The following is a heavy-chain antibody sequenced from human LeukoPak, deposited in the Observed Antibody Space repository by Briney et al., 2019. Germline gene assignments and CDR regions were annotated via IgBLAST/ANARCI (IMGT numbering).Heavy chain of an antibody. D-gene: IGHD3-3*01. Sequence: GGSLRLSCAASGFNYSSYTMNWVRQAPGMGLEWLSYISASRGITYYADSVKGRFTISRDNAKNSLYLQMNSLRAEDTAVYYCVRGSLASGVVVYFYYYLDVWGRGTTVTVSS. CDR2: ISASRGIT. CDR1: GFNYSSYT. V-gene: IGHV3-48*01. CDR3: VRGSLASGVVVYFYYYLDV. J-gene: IGHJ6*03.